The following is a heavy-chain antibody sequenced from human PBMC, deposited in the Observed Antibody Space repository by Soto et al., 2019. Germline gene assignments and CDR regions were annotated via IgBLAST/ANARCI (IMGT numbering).Heavy chain of an antibody. CDR1: GGSISSSNW. CDR2: IYHSGST. CDR3: ASAAGWLVQYYGMDV. D-gene: IGHD6-19*01. V-gene: IGHV4-4*02. Sequence: PSETLSLTCAVSGGSISSSNWCSWVRQPPGKGLEWIGEIYHSGSTNYNPSLKSRVTISVDKSKNQFSLKLSSVTAADTAVYYCASAAGWLVQYYGMDVWGQGTTVTVSS. J-gene: IGHJ6*02.